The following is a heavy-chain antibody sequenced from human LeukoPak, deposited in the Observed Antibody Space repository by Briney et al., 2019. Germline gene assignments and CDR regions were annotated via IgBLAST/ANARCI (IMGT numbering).Heavy chain of an antibody. CDR3: ARDYSYGLNY. CDR1: GFTFSTYA. V-gene: IGHV3-23*01. CDR2: ISVSGGNT. Sequence: GGSLRLSCAASGFTFSTYAMSWVRQAPGKGLEWVSTISVSGGNTYYADSVKGRFTISRDNAKNTLYLQMNSLRAEDTAVYYCARDYSYGLNYWGQGTLVTVSS. D-gene: IGHD5-18*01. J-gene: IGHJ4*02.